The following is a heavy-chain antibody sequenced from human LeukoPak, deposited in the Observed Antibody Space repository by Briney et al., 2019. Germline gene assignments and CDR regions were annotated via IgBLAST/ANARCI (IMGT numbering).Heavy chain of an antibody. J-gene: IGHJ4*02. D-gene: IGHD3-3*01. CDR3: ARWWRGYYGRHEYYFDY. Sequence: SETLSLTCTVSGGSISSYYWSWIRQPAGKGLEWIGRIYTSGSTNYNPSPKSRVTMSVDTPKNQFSLKLSSVTAADTAVYYCARWWRGYYGRHEYYFDYWGQGTLVTVSS. CDR1: GGSISSYY. V-gene: IGHV4-4*07. CDR2: IYTSGST.